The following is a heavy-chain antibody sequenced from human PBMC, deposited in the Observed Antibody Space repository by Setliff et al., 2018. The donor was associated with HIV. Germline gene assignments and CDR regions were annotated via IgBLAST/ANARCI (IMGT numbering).Heavy chain of an antibody. D-gene: IGHD5-12*01. CDR3: VTTDYSGYDSVWFDP. CDR1: GFSISSGYY. V-gene: IGHV4-38-2*02. J-gene: IGHJ5*02. CDR2: TSHSGST. Sequence: SETLSLTCTVSGFSISSGYYWGWIRQPPGKGLEWIASTSHSGSTGYNPSLRSRVTISLDTSKNQVSLNMRSVTATDTGVYYCVTTDYSGYDSVWFDPWGQGTRVTVSS.